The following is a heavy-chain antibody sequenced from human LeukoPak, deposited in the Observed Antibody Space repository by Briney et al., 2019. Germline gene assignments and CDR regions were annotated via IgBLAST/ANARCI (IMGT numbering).Heavy chain of an antibody. V-gene: IGHV3-23*01. J-gene: IGHJ4*02. CDR1: GFTFSSYA. Sequence: GGSLRLSCAASGFTFSSYAMRWVRQSPGKGLEWVSLVGGSGLTAYYADSVKGRFTISRDNSKNTLYLQMNSLRAEDTAVYYCARGYESGEWGQGTLVTVSS. CDR2: VGGSGLTA. D-gene: IGHD5-12*01. CDR3: ARGYESGE.